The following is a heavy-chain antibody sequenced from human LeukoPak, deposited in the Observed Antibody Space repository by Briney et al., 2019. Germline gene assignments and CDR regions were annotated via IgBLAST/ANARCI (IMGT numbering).Heavy chain of an antibody. D-gene: IGHD6-19*01. CDR2: ISTYNGNA. CDR3: AREAIISSGWYLKANNWFDP. J-gene: IGHJ5*02. Sequence: ASVKVSCKASGYTFTSYDISWVRQAPGQGLEWMGWISTYNGNANYAQKLQGRVTMTTDTSTSTAYMELRSLRSDDTAVYYCAREAIISSGWYLKANNWFDPWGQGTLVTVSS. CDR1: GYTFTSYD. V-gene: IGHV1-18*01.